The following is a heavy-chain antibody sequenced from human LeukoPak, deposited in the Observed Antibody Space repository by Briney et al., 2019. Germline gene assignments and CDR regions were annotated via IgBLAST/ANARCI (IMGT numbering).Heavy chain of an antibody. V-gene: IGHV3-30*04. CDR1: GFTFRTTG. CDR2: MSSDGIKT. Sequence: GGPLRLSCATSGFTFRTTGVHWVRQAPGKGLEWVALMSSDGIKTYYADSVKGRFTVSRDSSKDILYLQMNSLRDDDTAMYYCAKDHAGSGRAFEYWGQGTRVTVSS. D-gene: IGHD3-10*01. J-gene: IGHJ4*02. CDR3: AKDHAGSGRAFEY.